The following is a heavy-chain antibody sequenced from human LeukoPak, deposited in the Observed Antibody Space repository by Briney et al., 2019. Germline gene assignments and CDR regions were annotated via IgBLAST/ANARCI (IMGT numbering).Heavy chain of an antibody. CDR1: GGSFSGYY. V-gene: IGHV4-34*01. CDR2: INHSGST. J-gene: IGHJ1*01. Sequence: SETLSLTCAVYGGSFSGYYWSWIRQPPGKGLEWIGEINHSGSTNYNPSLKSRVTISVDTSKNQFSLKLSSVTAADTAVYYCARAAGYYDSSGYYYGDFQHWGQGTLVTVSS. D-gene: IGHD3-22*01. CDR3: ARAAGYYDSSGYYYGDFQH.